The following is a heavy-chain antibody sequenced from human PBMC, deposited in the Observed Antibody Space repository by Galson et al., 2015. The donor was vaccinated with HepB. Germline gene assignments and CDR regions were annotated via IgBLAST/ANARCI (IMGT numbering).Heavy chain of an antibody. Sequence: SLRLSCAASGFDVSAFAMHWVRQTPGKGLEWVAVLSSNEKNIYYADSVRGRFTISRDNSKNTVYLQMKSLRADDTAVYYCAKCSGSNWFVPHHFDSWGQGTLVTVSS. D-gene: IGHD6-13*01. V-gene: IGHV3-30*04. CDR2: LSSNEKNI. J-gene: IGHJ4*02. CDR3: AKCSGSNWFVPHHFDS. CDR1: GFDVSAFA.